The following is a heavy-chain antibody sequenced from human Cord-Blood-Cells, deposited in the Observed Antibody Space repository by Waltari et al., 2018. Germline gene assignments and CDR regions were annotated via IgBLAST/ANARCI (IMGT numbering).Heavy chain of an antibody. Sequence: QVQLQESGPGLVKPSETLSLTCTVSGGSISSYYWSWIRQPPGKGLEWIGYIYYSGSTNYSPSLKSRGTIAVDTSKNQCSRKLSAVTAADTAVYYCARPGTGDDWYVDLWGRGTLVTVSS. CDR1: GGSISSYY. J-gene: IGHJ2*01. CDR3: ARPGTGDDWYVDL. D-gene: IGHD7-27*01. CDR2: IYYSGST. V-gene: IGHV4-59*08.